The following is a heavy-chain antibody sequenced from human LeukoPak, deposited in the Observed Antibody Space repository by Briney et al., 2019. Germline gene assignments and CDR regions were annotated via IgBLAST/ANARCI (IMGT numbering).Heavy chain of an antibody. CDR2: INHSGST. D-gene: IGHD3-9*01. J-gene: IGHJ6*03. Sequence: KPSETLSLTCAVYGGSFSGYYWSWIRQPPGKGLEWIGEINHSGSTNYSPSLKSRVTISVDTSKNQFSLKLSSVTAADTAVYYCARGRVRYYDILTGYRYYYYYMDVWGKGTTVTVSS. CDR1: GGSFSGYY. V-gene: IGHV4-34*01. CDR3: ARGRVRYYDILTGYRYYYYYMDV.